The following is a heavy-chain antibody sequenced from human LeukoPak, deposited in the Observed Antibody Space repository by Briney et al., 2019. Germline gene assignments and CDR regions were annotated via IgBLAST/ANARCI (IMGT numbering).Heavy chain of an antibody. D-gene: IGHD7-27*01. J-gene: IGHJ4*02. CDR2: IRGGGSDI. Sequence: GGSLRLSCAASGFTFSASTMNWVRHAPGEGLEWVATIRGGGSDIDYADTVKGRFTSSRDNAQYSLYLQMNSLRVEDTAIYSCARARITWGEPFDKWGQGTLVSVSS. CDR3: ARARITWGEPFDK. V-gene: IGHV3-21*03. CDR1: GFTFSAST.